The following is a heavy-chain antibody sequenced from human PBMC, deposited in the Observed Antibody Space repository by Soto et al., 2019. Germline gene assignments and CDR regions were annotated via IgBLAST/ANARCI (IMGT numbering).Heavy chain of an antibody. D-gene: IGHD3-3*01. CDR1: GGTKSSCA. J-gene: IGHJ5*02. CDR2: IIPIFGTA. CDR3: ARADTTIFGVVSWFDP. V-gene: IGHV1-69*13. Sequence: SVELCCKDSGGTKSSCARRWVRQEKKQGLEWMGGIIPIFGTANYAQKFQGRVTITADESTSTAYMELSSLRSEDTAVYYCARADTTIFGVVSWFDPWGQGTLVSVSS.